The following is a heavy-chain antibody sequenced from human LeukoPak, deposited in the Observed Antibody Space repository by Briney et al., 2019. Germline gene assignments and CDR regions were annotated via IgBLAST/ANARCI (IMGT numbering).Heavy chain of an antibody. CDR1: GFTFSGYG. CDR2: IRRKINGGTP. J-gene: IGHJ4*02. Sequence: GGSLRLSCAASGFTFSGYGMHWVRQAPGKGLEGVGFIRRKINGGTPEYAASGKGRFTISRDDSQGIAYLQMNSLITEDTAVYYCSRDQTPYYWGQGTLVTVSS. CDR3: SRDQTPYY. V-gene: IGHV3-49*04.